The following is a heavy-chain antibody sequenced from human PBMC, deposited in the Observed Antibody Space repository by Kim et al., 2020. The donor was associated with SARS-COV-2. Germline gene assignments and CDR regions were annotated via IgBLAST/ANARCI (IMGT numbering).Heavy chain of an antibody. V-gene: IGHV1-18*04. J-gene: IGHJ3*01. CDR3: ARDNNERPGHFSTM. CDR1: GYVFSDYG. CDR2: SSPNRDYSGRR. Sequence: ATLKVSCSASGYVFSDYGISWRRQSPGQGLDGMGWSSPNRDYSGRRINYQKVQGRLTLSATSVAMIASLELRSLTPADTAIYFCARDNNERPGHFSTMWGQGTPVTVSS. D-gene: IGHD1-1*01.